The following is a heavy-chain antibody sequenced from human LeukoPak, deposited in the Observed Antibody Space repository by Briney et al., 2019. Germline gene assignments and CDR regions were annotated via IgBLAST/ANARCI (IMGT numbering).Heavy chain of an antibody. J-gene: IGHJ4*02. D-gene: IGHD1-7*01. CDR1: GASYSGYY. CDR2: INHRGDT. Sequence: SETLSLTCAVHGASYSGYYCNWIRQSPGKGLEWIGGINHRGDTTYSPALQSRVTISLDTTTNQSSHSQASMTPADTATYYCSRAPGIRGTAIAAWSQGTLVTVSS. V-gene: IGHV4-34*01. CDR3: SRAPGIRGTAIAA.